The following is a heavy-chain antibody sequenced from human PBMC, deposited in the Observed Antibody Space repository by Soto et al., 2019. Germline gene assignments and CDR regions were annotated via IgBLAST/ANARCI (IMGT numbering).Heavy chain of an antibody. V-gene: IGHV1-18*01. CDR3: ARDFTLYRGGNRRSLPGY. D-gene: IGHD3-10*01. CDR2: ISAYNGNT. CDR1: GYTFTSYG. J-gene: IGHJ4*02. Sequence: ASVKVSCKASGYTFTSYGISWVRQAPGQGLEWMGWISAYNGNTNYAQKLQGRVTMTTDTSTSTADMELRSLRSDDTAVYYCARDFTLYRGGNRRSLPGYWGQGSLVTGSA.